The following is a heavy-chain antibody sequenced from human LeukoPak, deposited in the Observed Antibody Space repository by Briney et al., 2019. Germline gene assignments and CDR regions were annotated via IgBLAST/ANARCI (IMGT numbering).Heavy chain of an antibody. V-gene: IGHV1-18*01. Sequence: ASVKVSCKTSGYAFSSFAIAWVRQAPGQGLERMGWISTYTNTNAAQKFQGRVTMTTDTSTSTAYMELTSLRSDDTAVYYCARCYDFWTGYFDYWGQGTRVTVSS. CDR1: GYAFSSFA. J-gene: IGHJ4*02. CDR3: ARCYDFWTGYFDY. CDR2: ISTYTNT. D-gene: IGHD3-3*01.